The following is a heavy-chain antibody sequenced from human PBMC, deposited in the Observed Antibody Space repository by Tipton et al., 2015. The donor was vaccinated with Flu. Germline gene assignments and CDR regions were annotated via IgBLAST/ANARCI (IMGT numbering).Heavy chain of an antibody. CDR3: TNAGGHVYSGYPYYFYAMDV. V-gene: IGHV3-23*01. Sequence: SLRLSCKGSRLTFRSYAMSWVRQAPGKGLQWVSGISVTTGGTYYADSAKGRFTIPRDSSTNTLYLQMNSLRPEDTAVYYCTNAGGHVYSGYPYYFYAMDVWGQGTTVSVAS. J-gene: IGHJ6*02. D-gene: IGHD5-12*01. CDR2: ISVTTGGT. CDR1: RLTFRSYA.